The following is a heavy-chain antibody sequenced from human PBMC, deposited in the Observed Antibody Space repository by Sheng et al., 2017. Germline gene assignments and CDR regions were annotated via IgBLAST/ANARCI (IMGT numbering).Heavy chain of an antibody. CDR2: ISYDGSRK. Sequence: QVQLVESGGGVVQPGRSLRLSCAASGFTFSTYVMHWVRQAPGKGLEWVSMISYDGSRKYYAESVKGRFTISRDNTKNTLYLQMNSLRTEDTALYYCARDYYGSGSYDTGINYWGQGTPGHRLL. J-gene: IGHJ4*02. CDR1: GFTFSTYV. V-gene: IGHV3-30*01. D-gene: IGHD3-10*01. CDR3: ARDYYGSGSYDTGINY.